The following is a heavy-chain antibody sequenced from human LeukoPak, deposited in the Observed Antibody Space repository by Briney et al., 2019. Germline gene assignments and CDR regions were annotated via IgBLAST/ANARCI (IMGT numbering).Heavy chain of an antibody. CDR3: ARRIYYGSESGWYFDL. Sequence: SETLSLTCAVYGGSFSGYYWSWIRQPPGKGLGWIGEIKHSGSTNYNPSLKSRVTISVDTSKNQFSLKLSSVTAADTAVYYCARRIYYGSESGWYFDLWGRGTLVTVSS. V-gene: IGHV4-34*01. CDR1: GGSFSGYY. J-gene: IGHJ2*01. D-gene: IGHD3-10*01. CDR2: IKHSGST.